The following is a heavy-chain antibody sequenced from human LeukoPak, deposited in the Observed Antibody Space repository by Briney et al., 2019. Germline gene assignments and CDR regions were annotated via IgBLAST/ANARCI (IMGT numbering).Heavy chain of an antibody. Sequence: PGGPLRLSCAASGFTFSDYYMNWIRQAPGKGLEWVSYISSSGSHIYYADSVKGRSTISRDNAKNSLYLQMNSLRAEDTAVYYCAGASSRWPYYYSGMDVWGQGTTVTLSS. CDR3: AGASSRWPYYYSGMDV. V-gene: IGHV3-11*01. D-gene: IGHD6-13*01. J-gene: IGHJ6*02. CDR2: ISSSGSHI. CDR1: GFTFSDYY.